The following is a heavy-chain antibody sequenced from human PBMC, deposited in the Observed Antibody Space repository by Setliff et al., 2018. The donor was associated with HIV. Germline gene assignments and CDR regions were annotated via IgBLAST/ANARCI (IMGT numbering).Heavy chain of an antibody. CDR3: ARGKSGFGTTGIDYGMDL. V-gene: IGHV3-49*04. D-gene: IGHD1-1*01. CDR1: GFTFGDYA. Sequence: GGSLRLSCTASGFTFGDYAMSWVRQAPGKGLEWVGFSRSKAYGGTTEYAASVKGRFTISRDNSKSIAYLQMNTLRRDDTAVYYCARGKSGFGTTGIDYGMDLWGQGTTVTVSS. CDR2: SRSKAYGGTT. J-gene: IGHJ6*02.